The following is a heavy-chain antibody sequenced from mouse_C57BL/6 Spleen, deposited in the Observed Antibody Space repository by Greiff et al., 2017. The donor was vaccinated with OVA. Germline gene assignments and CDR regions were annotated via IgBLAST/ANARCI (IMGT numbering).Heavy chain of an antibody. CDR1: GYAFSSAW. Sequence: QVQLQQSGPELVKPGASVKISCKASGYAFSSAWMNWVKQRPGKGLEWIGRIYPGDGDTNYNGKFKGKATLTADKSSSTAYMQLSSLTSEDSAVYFCARSGGNYYFDYWGQGTTLTVSS. V-gene: IGHV1-82*01. CDR3: ARSGGNYYFDY. D-gene: IGHD2-1*01. J-gene: IGHJ2*01. CDR2: IYPGDGDT.